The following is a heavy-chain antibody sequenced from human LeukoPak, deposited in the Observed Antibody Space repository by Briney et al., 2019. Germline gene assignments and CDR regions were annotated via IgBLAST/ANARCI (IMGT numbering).Heavy chain of an antibody. CDR3: ARDYPWFDS. V-gene: IGHV4-59*01. J-gene: IGHJ5*01. D-gene: IGHD3-16*02. Sequence: SETLSLTCTVSGASISAYYWSWIRQSPGKELTWIGFVHSNGTTKYNPSLNGRVTISVDTSKNQLSLRLNSVTPADTAVYFCARDYPWFDSWGQGTLVTVSS. CDR1: GASISAYY. CDR2: VHSNGTT.